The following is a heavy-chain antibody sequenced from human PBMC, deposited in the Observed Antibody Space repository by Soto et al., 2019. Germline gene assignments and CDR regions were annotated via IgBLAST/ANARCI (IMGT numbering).Heavy chain of an antibody. CDR1: GASISGFY. Sequence: SETLSLTCTVSGASISGFYWSWIRKSAGKGLEWIGRIYATGTTDYNPSLKSRVMMSVDTSKRQFSLKLRSVTAADTAVYYCVRDGTKTLRDWFDPWGQGISVTVSS. CDR2: IYATGTT. J-gene: IGHJ5*02. CDR3: VRDGTKTLRDWFDP. D-gene: IGHD1-1*01. V-gene: IGHV4-4*07.